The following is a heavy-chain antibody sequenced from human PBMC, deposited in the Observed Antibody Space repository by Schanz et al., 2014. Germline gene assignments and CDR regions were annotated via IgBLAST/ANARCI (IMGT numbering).Heavy chain of an antibody. CDR3: ARDRGRGDLPGDI. D-gene: IGHD4-17*01. J-gene: IGHJ3*02. Sequence: QVQLQESGPGLVKPSQTLSLTCTVSGGSISSATYYWSWVRQPAGKGLEWIGRIYSRGSSTYNPSLKSRVTISIDTSNNKFTLRLNSVTAADTAVYYCARDRGRGDLPGDIWGQGTMVTVSS. V-gene: IGHV4-61*02. CDR2: IYSRGSS. CDR1: GGSISSATYY.